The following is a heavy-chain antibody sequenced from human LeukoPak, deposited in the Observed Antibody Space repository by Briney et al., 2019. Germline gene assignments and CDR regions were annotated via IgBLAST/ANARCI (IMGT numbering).Heavy chain of an antibody. CDR3: ARCGMLALGYYYYYYMDV. D-gene: IGHD2-8*01. Sequence: SAKVSCKASGGTFSSYAISWVRQAPGQGLEWMGGIIPIFGTANYAQKFQDRVTITADESTSTAYMELSSLRSEDTAVYYCARCGMLALGYYYYYYMDVWGKGTTVTVSS. CDR2: IIPIFGTA. CDR1: GGTFSSYA. V-gene: IGHV1-69*01. J-gene: IGHJ6*03.